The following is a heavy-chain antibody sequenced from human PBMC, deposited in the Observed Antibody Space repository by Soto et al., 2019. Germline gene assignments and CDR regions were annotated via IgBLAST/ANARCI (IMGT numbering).Heavy chain of an antibody. Sequence: GGSVRLSCAASGFTFSNYGMSWVRQAPGKGLEWVSVMSGSGDDAYYADSVKGRFTISRDNSKNTLYLQMNSLRAEDTAVYFCAKKVTIYAVDPADYWGQGTQVTVSS. CDR3: AKKVTIYAVDPADY. J-gene: IGHJ4*02. CDR2: MSGSGDDA. V-gene: IGHV3-23*01. D-gene: IGHD3-3*01. CDR1: GFTFSNYG.